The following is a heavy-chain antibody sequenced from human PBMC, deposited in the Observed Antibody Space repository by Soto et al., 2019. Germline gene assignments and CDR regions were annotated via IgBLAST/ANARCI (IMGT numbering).Heavy chain of an antibody. J-gene: IGHJ4*02. V-gene: IGHV3-23*01. Sequence: EVQLLESGGGLVQPGGSLRLSCAASGFTFSSYAMSWVRQAPGKGLEWVSAISGSGGTTYYADSVKGRFTISRDNSKNTLYLQMNTLRAEDTAVFYCAQISRSAYYNTSTYHWGQGTLVTVSS. CDR1: GFTFSSYA. D-gene: IGHD3-22*01. CDR3: AQISRSAYYNTSTYH. CDR2: ISGSGGTT.